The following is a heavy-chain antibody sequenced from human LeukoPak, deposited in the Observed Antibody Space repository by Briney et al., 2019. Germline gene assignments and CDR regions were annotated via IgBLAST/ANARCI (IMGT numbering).Heavy chain of an antibody. Sequence: PGGSLRLSCAASGFTFSDSWMHWVRQGPGKGPEWLSRTSKDGSDTVYADSAKGRLTASRDNARNTDYLELTNLRPDDTALYYCARGGYSGSYYRFSWGRGTLVTVAS. D-gene: IGHD6-6*01. CDR1: GFTFSDSW. V-gene: IGHV3-74*01. CDR2: TSKDGSDT. J-gene: IGHJ4*02. CDR3: ARGGYSGSYYRFS.